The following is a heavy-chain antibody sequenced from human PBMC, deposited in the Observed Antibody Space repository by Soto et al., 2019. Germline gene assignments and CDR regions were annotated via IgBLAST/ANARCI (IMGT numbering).Heavy chain of an antibody. V-gene: IGHV1-24*01. D-gene: IGHD2-2*01. Sequence: ASVKVSCKVSGYTLTELSMHWVRQAPGKGLEWMGGFDPEDGETIYAQKFQGRVTMTEDTSTDTAYMELSSLRSEDTAVYYCATSTSSRQLLVMDAFEIWGQGTMVTVSS. CDR3: ATSTSSRQLLVMDAFEI. CDR1: GYTLTELS. J-gene: IGHJ3*02. CDR2: FDPEDGET.